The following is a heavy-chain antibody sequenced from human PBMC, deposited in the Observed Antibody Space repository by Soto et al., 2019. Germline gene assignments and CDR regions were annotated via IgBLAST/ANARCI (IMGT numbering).Heavy chain of an antibody. Sequence: QVQLVQSGAEEKKPGASVKVSCKASGYTFTSHAMHWVRQAPGQRLEWMGWINAGNGNTKYSQRFQGRVTITTATPASTAYIELSSLRSEDTAVHYCASDGIAAAGTSWFDPWGQGTLVTVSS. CDR1: GYTFTSHA. D-gene: IGHD6-13*01. J-gene: IGHJ5*02. CDR2: INAGNGNT. CDR3: ASDGIAAAGTSWFDP. V-gene: IGHV1-3*05.